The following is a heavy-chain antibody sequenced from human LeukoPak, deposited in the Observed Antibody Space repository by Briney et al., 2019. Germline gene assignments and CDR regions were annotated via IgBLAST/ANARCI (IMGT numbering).Heavy chain of an antibody. CDR2: IGGSGSTI. Sequence: GGSLRLSCAASGFTFSSYEMNWVRQAPGKGLEWISYIGGSGSTIYYADPVKGRFTISRDNAKNTVDLQMKSLRAEDTAVYYCARGYNTRSYSARMDVWRKGTTVTVSS. CDR1: GFTFSSYE. J-gene: IGHJ6*03. D-gene: IGHD5-12*01. CDR3: ARGYNTRSYSARMDV. V-gene: IGHV3-48*03.